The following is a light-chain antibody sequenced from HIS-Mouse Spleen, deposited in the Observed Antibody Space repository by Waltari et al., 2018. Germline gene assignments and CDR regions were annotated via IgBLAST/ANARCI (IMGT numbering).Light chain of an antibody. CDR2: AAS. J-gene: IGKJ4*01. CDR3: QQYYSYPLT. V-gene: IGKV1-8*01. Sequence: AIRMTQSPSSLSASTGDSVTITCRASQGISSYLAWYQQQPGKAPKHLIYAASTLQSGVQSRFSGSGSGTDFTLTISCLQSEDFATYYCQQYYSYPLTFGGGTKVEIK. CDR1: QGISSY.